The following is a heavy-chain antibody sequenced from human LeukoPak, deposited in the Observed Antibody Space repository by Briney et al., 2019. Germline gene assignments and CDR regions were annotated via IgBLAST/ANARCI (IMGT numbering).Heavy chain of an antibody. Sequence: ASVKVSCTASDYIFTAYGISWVRQAPGKGLEWMGWISTFDGTSDLAQSLQDRVTMTKDTDSNTVCMELRRLRSEDTAVYYCAREGEYYDFWSPQGACNWFDPWGQGTLVTVSS. J-gene: IGHJ5*02. CDR3: AREGEYYDFWSPQGACNWFDP. V-gene: IGHV1-18*01. CDR2: ISTFDGTS. D-gene: IGHD3-3*01. CDR1: DYIFTAYG.